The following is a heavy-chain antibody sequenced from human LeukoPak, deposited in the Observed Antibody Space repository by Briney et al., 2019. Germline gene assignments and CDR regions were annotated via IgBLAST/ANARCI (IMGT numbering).Heavy chain of an antibody. CDR1: GFTFRSYW. CDR3: ARDYEAGCTSTTCYDRFDY. D-gene: IGHD2-2*01. CDR2: IKQGGSEK. Sequence: GGSLRLSCVASGFTFRSYWMSGVRQAPGKGREWVANIKQGGSEKYYVDSVKGRFTISRDNAKNSLYLQMNSLRAEDTAVYYCARDYEAGCTSTTCYDRFDYWGQGTLVTVPS. V-gene: IGHV3-7*01. J-gene: IGHJ4*02.